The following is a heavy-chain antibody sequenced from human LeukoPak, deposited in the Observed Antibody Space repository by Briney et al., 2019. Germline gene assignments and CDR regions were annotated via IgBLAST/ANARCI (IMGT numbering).Heavy chain of an antibody. Sequence: ASVKVSCKASGYTFTGYYMHWVRQAPGQGLEWMGWINPNSGGTNYAQKFQGRVTMTRDTSISTAYMELSRLRSDDTAVYYCARAHYYGEANDAFDIWGQGTMVTVSS. CDR1: GYTFTGYY. J-gene: IGHJ3*02. CDR2: INPNSGGT. CDR3: ARAHYYGEANDAFDI. V-gene: IGHV1-2*02. D-gene: IGHD4-17*01.